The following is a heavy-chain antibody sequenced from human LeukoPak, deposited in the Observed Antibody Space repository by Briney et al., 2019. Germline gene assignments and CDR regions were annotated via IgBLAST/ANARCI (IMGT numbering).Heavy chain of an antibody. CDR3: ARASELGEWFGESLHI. CDR1: GYTFTSYG. Sequence: SVKVSCKASGYTFTSYGISWVRQAPGQGLEWRGRIIPFLDTTNYAHKFQGRVKITADKSTSTAYLEVGSLRSEDTAVYYCARASELGEWFGESLHIWGQGTTVTVSS. J-gene: IGHJ6*02. V-gene: IGHV1-69*04. CDR2: IIPFLDTT. D-gene: IGHD3-10*01.